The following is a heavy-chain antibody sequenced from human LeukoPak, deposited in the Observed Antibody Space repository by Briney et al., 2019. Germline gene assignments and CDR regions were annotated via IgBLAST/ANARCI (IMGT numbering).Heavy chain of an antibody. CDR2: ISYDGSNK. V-gene: IGHV3-30*18. CDR1: GFTFSSYA. D-gene: IGHD6-19*01. CDR3: AKVRVASSGWYVWYFDY. Sequence: GGSLRLSCAASGFTFSSYAMSWVRQAPGKGLEWVAVISYDGSNKYYADSVKGRFTISRDNSKNTLYLQMNSLRAEHTAVYYCAKVRVASSGWYVWYFDYWGQGTLVTVSS. J-gene: IGHJ4*02.